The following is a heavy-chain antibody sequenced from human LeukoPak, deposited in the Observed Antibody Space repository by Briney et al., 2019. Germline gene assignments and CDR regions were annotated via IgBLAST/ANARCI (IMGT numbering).Heavy chain of an antibody. CDR2: INYSGIS. CDR3: ARCYCSSTSCSPGEGYFDY. Sequence: SVSLSRPFAVHGGAFSCYYWSWIRPPPGQGLDWIGVINYSGISNYNPTLTSRVTISLDTSKNQFSLKLSSVTAADTAVYYCARCYCSSTSCSPGEGYFDYWGQGTLVTVSS. CDR1: GGAFSCYY. J-gene: IGHJ4*02. D-gene: IGHD2-2*01. V-gene: IGHV4-34*01.